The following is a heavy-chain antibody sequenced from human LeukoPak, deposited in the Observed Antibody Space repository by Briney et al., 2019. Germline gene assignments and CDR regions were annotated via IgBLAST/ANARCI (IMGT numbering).Heavy chain of an antibody. Sequence: PGGSLRLSCAASGFTFSSYWMHWVRQAPGKGLVWVSRIDSDGSTTTYADSVKGRFTISRDNAKNTLYLQMNSPRAEDTAVYYCARSRDGYNQWGQGTLVTVSS. V-gene: IGHV3-74*01. CDR3: ARSRDGYNQ. CDR1: GFTFSSYW. CDR2: IDSDGSTT. D-gene: IGHD5-24*01. J-gene: IGHJ4*02.